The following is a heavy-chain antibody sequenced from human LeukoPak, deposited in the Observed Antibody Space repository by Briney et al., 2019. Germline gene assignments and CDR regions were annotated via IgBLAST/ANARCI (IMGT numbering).Heavy chain of an antibody. Sequence: TGGSLRLSCAASGFTFSRYGMHWVRQAPGKGLEWVAIISYDGSNKYYADSVKGRFTISRDNSRNTLYLQMNSLRAEDTAVYYCAKDRSHSWTFDYWGQGTLVTVSS. V-gene: IGHV3-30*18. CDR1: GFTFSRYG. CDR2: ISYDGSNK. J-gene: IGHJ4*02. D-gene: IGHD6-13*01. CDR3: AKDRSHSWTFDY.